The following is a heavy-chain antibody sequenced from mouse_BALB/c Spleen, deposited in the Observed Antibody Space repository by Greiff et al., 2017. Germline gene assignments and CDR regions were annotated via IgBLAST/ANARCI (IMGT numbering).Heavy chain of an antibody. J-gene: IGHJ1*01. D-gene: IGHD4-1*01. Sequence: LVKTGASVKISCKASGYSFTGYYMHWVKQSHGKSLEWIGYISCYNGATSYNQKFKGKATFTVDTSSSTAYMQFNSLTSEDSAVYYCARSLNSLNWGDWYFDVWGSGTTVTVSS. CDR3: ARSLNSLNWGDWYFDV. CDR2: ISCYNGAT. V-gene: IGHV1S34*01. CDR1: GYSFTGYY.